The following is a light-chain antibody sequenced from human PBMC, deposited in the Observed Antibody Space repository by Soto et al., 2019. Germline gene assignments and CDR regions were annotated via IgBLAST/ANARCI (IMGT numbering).Light chain of an antibody. V-gene: IGKV1-39*01. CDR3: QQSYTTPWT. CDR2: GTS. CDR1: QPIINY. Sequence: DIQMTQSPSSLSASVGDRVTITCRASQPIINYLNWYQQKSGGAPKLLIYGTSKLHSGVPSRFVGSGSATDFSLTINSPHPEDFATYICQQSYTTPWTFGRGTKVEVK. J-gene: IGKJ1*01.